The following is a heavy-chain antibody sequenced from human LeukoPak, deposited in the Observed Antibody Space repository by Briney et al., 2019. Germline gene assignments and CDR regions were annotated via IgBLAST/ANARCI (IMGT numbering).Heavy chain of an antibody. CDR3: AREVGTGDFDY. V-gene: IGHV4-30-4*01. D-gene: IGHD7-27*01. Sequence: PSETLSLTCTVSGGSISSGDYYWSWIRQPPGKGLEWIGYIYYSGSTYYNPSLKSRVTISVDTSKNQFSLKLSSVTAADTAVYYCAREVGTGDFDYWGPGTLVTVSS. J-gene: IGHJ4*02. CDR1: GGSISSGDYY. CDR2: IYYSGST.